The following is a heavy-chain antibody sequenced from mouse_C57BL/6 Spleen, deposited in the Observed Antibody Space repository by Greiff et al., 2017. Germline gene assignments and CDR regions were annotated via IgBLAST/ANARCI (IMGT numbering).Heavy chain of an antibody. V-gene: IGHV1-80*01. CDR1: GYAFSSYW. CDR3: ARGANGNQFAY. Sequence: VKLQESGAELVKPGASVKISCKASGYAFSSYWMNWVKQRPGKGLEWIGQIYPGDGDTNYNGKFKGKATLTADKSSSTAYMQLSSLTSEDSAVYFCARGANGNQFAYWGQGTLVTVSA. J-gene: IGHJ3*01. CDR2: IYPGDGDT. D-gene: IGHD2-1*01.